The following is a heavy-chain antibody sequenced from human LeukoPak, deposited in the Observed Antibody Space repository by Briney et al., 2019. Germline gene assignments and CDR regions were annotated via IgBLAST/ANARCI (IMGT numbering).Heavy chain of an antibody. CDR3: ARGLGCSSSWYRGRNNRFDP. Sequence: SETLSLTCAVYGGSFSGYYWSWIRQPPGKGLEWIGEINHSGSTNYNPSLKSRVTISVDTSKNQFSLKLSSVTAADTAVYYCARGLGCSSSWYRGRNNRFDPWGQGTLVTVSS. V-gene: IGHV4-34*01. CDR1: GGSFSGYY. CDR2: INHSGST. D-gene: IGHD6-13*01. J-gene: IGHJ5*02.